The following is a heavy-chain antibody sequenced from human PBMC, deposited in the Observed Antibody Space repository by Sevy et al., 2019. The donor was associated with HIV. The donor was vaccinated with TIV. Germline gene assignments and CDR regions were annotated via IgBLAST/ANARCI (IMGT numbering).Heavy chain of an antibody. CDR3: ARESCSSTSCYTPNYYYYYGMDV. J-gene: IGHJ6*02. CDR1: GFTFSDHY. Sequence: GGSLRLSCAASGFTFSDHYMDWVRQAPGKGLEWVGRTRNKANSYTTEHAASVKGRFTISRDDSKNSLYLQMNSLKTEDTAVYYCARESCSSTSCYTPNYYYYYGMDVWGQGTTVTVSS. D-gene: IGHD2-2*02. CDR2: TRNKANSYTT. V-gene: IGHV3-72*01.